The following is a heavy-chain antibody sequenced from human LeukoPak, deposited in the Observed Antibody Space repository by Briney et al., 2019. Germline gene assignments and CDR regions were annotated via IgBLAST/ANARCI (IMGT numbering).Heavy chain of an antibody. Sequence: GASVKVSCKASGYTFTSYDINWVRQAAGQGLEWMGWMNPNSGNTGYAQKYQGRVTMTRNTSISTAYMELSSLRSEDTAVYYCARGSLVADVDYWGQGTLVTVSS. V-gene: IGHV1-8*01. D-gene: IGHD6-19*01. J-gene: IGHJ4*02. CDR3: ARGSLVADVDY. CDR2: MNPNSGNT. CDR1: GYTFTSYD.